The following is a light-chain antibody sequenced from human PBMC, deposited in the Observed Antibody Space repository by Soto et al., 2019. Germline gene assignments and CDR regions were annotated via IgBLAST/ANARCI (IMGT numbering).Light chain of an antibody. CDR1: QSVLYSSNNKNY. Sequence: DIVMTHSPDSLAVSLGERATINCKSRQSVLYSSNNKNYLAWYQQKQGQPPKLLIYWASTRESGVPDRFSGSVSGTDFTITISSLKAEDGEVYYGQQYYSTPRTFGGGTKVDIK. V-gene: IGKV4-1*01. J-gene: IGKJ4*01. CDR2: WAS. CDR3: QQYYSTPRT.